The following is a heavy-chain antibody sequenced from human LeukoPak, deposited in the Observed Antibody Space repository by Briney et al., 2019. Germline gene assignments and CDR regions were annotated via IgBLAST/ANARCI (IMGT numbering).Heavy chain of an antibody. D-gene: IGHD3-10*01. Sequence: KPSETLSLTCTVSGGSITSSDYYWGWIRQPPGKGLELIGTIYYSGSTYYNPSLKSRVTISVDTSKSQFSLRLSSVTAADTAVYYCARRFRADYYFDFWGQGTLVTVSS. CDR1: GGSITSSDYY. CDR2: IYYSGST. J-gene: IGHJ4*02. CDR3: ARRFRADYYFDF. V-gene: IGHV4-39*01.